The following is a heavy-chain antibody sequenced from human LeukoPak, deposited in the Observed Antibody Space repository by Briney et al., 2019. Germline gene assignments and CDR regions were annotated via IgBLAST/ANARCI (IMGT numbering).Heavy chain of an antibody. Sequence: GGSLRLSCAASGFTFSSYSMNWVRQAPGKGLEWVSSISSSSGTIYYADSVKGRFTISRDNAKNSLYLQMNSLRAEDTAVYYCAKSKLSLTGDLMGYWGQGTLVTVSS. CDR2: ISSSSGTI. J-gene: IGHJ4*02. CDR3: AKSKLSLTGDLMGY. V-gene: IGHV3-48*01. CDR1: GFTFSSYS. D-gene: IGHD7-27*01.